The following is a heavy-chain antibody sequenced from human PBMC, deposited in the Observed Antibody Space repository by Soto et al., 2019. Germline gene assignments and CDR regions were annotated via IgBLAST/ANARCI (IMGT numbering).Heavy chain of an antibody. Sequence: EVQLLESGGGLVQPGESLRLSCAASGFTFSSYAMSWVRQAPGKGLEWVSVISGSDDSTYYADSVKGRFTISRDNSKHTLYLQMHSLRAEDTAVYYCAKRSSSSTFDYWGQGTLVTVSS. V-gene: IGHV3-23*01. D-gene: IGHD6-6*01. CDR1: GFTFSSYA. CDR3: AKRSSSSTFDY. CDR2: ISGSDDST. J-gene: IGHJ4*02.